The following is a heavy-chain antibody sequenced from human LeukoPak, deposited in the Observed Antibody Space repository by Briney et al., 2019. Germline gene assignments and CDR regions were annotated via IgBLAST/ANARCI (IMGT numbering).Heavy chain of an antibody. Sequence: SETLSLTCAVYGGSFSGYYWSWIRQPPGKGLEWIGEINHSGSTNYNPSLKSRVTISVDTSKNQFSLKLSSVRAADTAVYYCARGTSVYYDSSGYYFWGQGTLVTVSS. D-gene: IGHD3-22*01. CDR3: ARGTSVYYDSSGYYF. J-gene: IGHJ4*02. V-gene: IGHV4-34*01. CDR2: INHSGST. CDR1: GGSFSGYY.